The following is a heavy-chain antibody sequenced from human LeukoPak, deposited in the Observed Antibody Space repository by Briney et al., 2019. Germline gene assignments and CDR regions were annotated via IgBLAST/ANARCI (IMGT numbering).Heavy chain of an antibody. Sequence: LKPSETLSLTCAVYGGSFSGYYWSWIRQPPGKGLEWIGEINHSGSTNYNPSLKSRVTISVDTSKNQFSLKLSSVTAADTAVYYCARNPLGYGPDAFDIWGRGTMVTVSS. V-gene: IGHV4-34*01. CDR3: ARNPLGYGPDAFDI. D-gene: IGHD5-12*01. J-gene: IGHJ3*02. CDR1: GGSFSGYY. CDR2: INHSGST.